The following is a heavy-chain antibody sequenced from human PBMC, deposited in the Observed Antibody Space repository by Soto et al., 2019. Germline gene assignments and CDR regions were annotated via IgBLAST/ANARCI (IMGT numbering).Heavy chain of an antibody. Sequence: SLRLSCAASGFTFSDHYMSWVRQAPGKGLEWVSYISSSGSTIYYADSVKGRFTISRDNAKNSLYRQMNSLRAEDTAVYYCARDTRWYYYDSSGDAFDIWGQGTMVTVSS. D-gene: IGHD3-22*01. J-gene: IGHJ3*02. CDR1: GFTFSDHY. CDR3: ARDTRWYYYDSSGDAFDI. CDR2: ISSSGSTI. V-gene: IGHV3-11*01.